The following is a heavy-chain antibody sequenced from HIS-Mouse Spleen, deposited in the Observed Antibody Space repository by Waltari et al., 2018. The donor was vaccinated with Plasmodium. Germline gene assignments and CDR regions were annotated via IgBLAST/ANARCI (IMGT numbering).Heavy chain of an antibody. CDR1: GFTLSSYW. D-gene: IGHD3-3*01. CDR3: ARVGDFWSGYCNDY. CDR2: INSDGSST. J-gene: IGHJ4*02. V-gene: IGHV3-74*01. Sequence: EVQLVESGGGLVQPGGSLRLPCAASGFTLSSYWMHWVRQAPGKGLVWVSRINSDGSSTSYADSVKGRFTISRDNAKNTLYLQMNSLRAEDTAVYYCARVGDFWSGYCNDYWGQGTLVTVSS.